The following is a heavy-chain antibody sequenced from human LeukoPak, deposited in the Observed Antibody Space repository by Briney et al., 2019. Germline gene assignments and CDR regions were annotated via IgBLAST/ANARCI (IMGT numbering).Heavy chain of an antibody. CDR3: AKDGSWSYTD. J-gene: IGHJ4*02. D-gene: IGHD3-10*01. Sequence: GGSLRLSCAASQFTFSSSAMHWVRQGPGKGLEWVAYIAHHGNNKYYADSVKGRFTISRDNSKGTLYLQMNSLRPDDTAVYYCAKDGSWSYTDWGQGTLVRVSS. V-gene: IGHV3-30*02. CDR1: QFTFSSSA. CDR2: IAHHGNNK.